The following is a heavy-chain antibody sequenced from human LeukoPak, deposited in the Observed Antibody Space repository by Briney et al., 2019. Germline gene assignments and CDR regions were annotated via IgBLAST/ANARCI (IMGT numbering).Heavy chain of an antibody. CDR3: ARVSIAVAGFDY. CDR2: INHSGST. Sequence: SQTLSLTCAVACGSISSGGYSWSWIRPPPGKGLEWIGEINHSGSTNYNPSLKSRVTISVDTSKNQFSLKLSSVTAADTAVYYCARVSIAVAGFDYWGQGTLVTVSS. V-gene: IGHV4-30-2*01. CDR1: CGSISSGGYS. J-gene: IGHJ4*02. D-gene: IGHD6-19*01.